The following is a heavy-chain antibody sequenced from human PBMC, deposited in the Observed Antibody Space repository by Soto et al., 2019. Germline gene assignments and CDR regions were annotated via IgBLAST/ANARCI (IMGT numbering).Heavy chain of an antibody. CDR1: GGSISSGGYS. V-gene: IGHV4-30-2*01. CDR3: XXXMTTVTTIDY. Sequence: QLQLQESGSGLVKPSQTLSLTCAVSGGSISSGGYSWSWIRQPPGKGLEWIGYIYHSGSTYYNPSLKXXXXXXVDRSKNQFSLKXSSXXAADTAXYYCXXXMTTVTTIDYWGQGTLVTVSS. J-gene: IGHJ4*02. D-gene: IGHD4-17*01. CDR2: IYHSGST.